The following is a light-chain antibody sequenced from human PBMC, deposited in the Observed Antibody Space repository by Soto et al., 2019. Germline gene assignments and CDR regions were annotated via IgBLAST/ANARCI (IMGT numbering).Light chain of an antibody. CDR3: SSYTSSSTLGHVV. CDR2: DVS. J-gene: IGLJ2*01. CDR1: SSGVGGYNY. V-gene: IGLV2-14*01. Sequence: QSALTQPASVSGSPGQSITISCTGTSSGVGGYNYVSWYQQHPGKAPKFMIYDVSNRPSGVSNRFSGSKSGNTASLTISGLQAEDEADYYCSSYTSSSTLGHVVFGGGTKLTVL.